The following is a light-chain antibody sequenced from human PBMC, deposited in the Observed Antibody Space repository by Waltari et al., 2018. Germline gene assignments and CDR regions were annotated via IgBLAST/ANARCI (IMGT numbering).Light chain of an antibody. V-gene: IGKV1-12*01. CDR1: QGVNTW. CDR3: QQANSSPLT. CDR2: TTS. J-gene: IGKJ1*01. Sequence: DIQMTQSPSSVSASVGDRVTITCRASQGVNTWLAWYQQKPGKAPKLLIYTTSTLQTGVPSRFSGSGSGTDFTLTISSPQPEDFATYYCQQANSSPLTFGQGTKVEV.